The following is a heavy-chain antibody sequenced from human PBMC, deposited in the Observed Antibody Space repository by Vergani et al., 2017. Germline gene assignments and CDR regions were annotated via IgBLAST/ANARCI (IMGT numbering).Heavy chain of an antibody. Sequence: QVQLVESEGGVVQHGRSLTLSCVASGFTFSSHGMHWVRQAPGKGLEWVAVIWYDGSNKYYGDSVKGRFTISRDNSKNTLYLQMNSLRVEDTAVYYCARLGNEKRLDSWGQGTLVTVSS. V-gene: IGHV3-33*01. CDR1: GFTFSSHG. J-gene: IGHJ5*01. CDR3: ARLGNEKRLDS. D-gene: IGHD1-1*01. CDR2: IWYDGSNK.